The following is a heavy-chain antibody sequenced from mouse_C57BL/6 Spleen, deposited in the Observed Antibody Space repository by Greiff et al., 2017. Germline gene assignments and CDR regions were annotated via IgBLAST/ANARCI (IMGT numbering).Heavy chain of an antibody. CDR1: GFTFSDAW. CDR3: TRRDRDYYAMDY. Sequence: DVKLVESGGGLVQPGGSMKLSCAASGFTFSDAWMDWVRQSPEKGLEWVAEIRNKANNHATYYAESVKGRFTISRDDSKSSVYLQMNSLRAEDTGIYYCTRRDRDYYAMDYWGQGTSVTVSS. CDR2: IRNKANNHAT. J-gene: IGHJ4*01. D-gene: IGHD2-14*01. V-gene: IGHV6-6*01.